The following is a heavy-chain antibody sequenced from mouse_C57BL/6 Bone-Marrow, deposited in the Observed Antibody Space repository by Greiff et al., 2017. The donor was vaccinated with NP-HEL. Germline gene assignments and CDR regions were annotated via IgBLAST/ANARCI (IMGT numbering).Heavy chain of an antibody. CDR2: IDPSDSYT. V-gene: IGHV1-69*01. Sequence: QVQLQQSGAELVMPGASVKLSCKASGYTFTSYWMHWVKQRPGQGLEWIGEIDPSDSYTNYNQKFKGKSTLTVDKSSSTAYMQLSSLTSEDSAVYYCARLGYYYGSSLFAYWGQGTLVTVSA. CDR3: ARLGYYYGSSLFAY. J-gene: IGHJ3*01. CDR1: GYTFTSYW. D-gene: IGHD1-1*01.